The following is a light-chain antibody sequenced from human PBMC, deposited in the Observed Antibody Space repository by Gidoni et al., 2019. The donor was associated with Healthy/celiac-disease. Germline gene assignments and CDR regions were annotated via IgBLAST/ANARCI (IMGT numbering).Light chain of an antibody. J-gene: IGKJ2*01. CDR2: GAS. V-gene: IGKV3-15*01. CDR1: QSVDSN. Sequence: EIVMTQSPATLSVAPGERATLSCRASQSVDSNLAWYQQQPGQAPRLLIYGASTRATGIPARFSGSGSGTEFTLTISSRQSVDFAVYYCQQYNNWPPYTFGQGTKLEIK. CDR3: QQYNNWPPYT.